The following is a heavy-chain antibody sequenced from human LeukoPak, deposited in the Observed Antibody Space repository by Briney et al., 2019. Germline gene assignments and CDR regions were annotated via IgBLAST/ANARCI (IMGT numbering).Heavy chain of an antibody. Sequence: PSETLSLTCAVYGGSFSGYYWSWIRQPPGKGLEWIGEINHSGSTNYNPSLKSRVTISVDTSKNQFSLKLSSVTAADTAVYYCARPKYSGGYSYYMDVWGKGTTVTVSS. V-gene: IGHV4-34*01. CDR3: ARPKYSGGYSYYMDV. CDR2: INHSGST. J-gene: IGHJ6*03. CDR1: GGSFSGYY. D-gene: IGHD2-2*03.